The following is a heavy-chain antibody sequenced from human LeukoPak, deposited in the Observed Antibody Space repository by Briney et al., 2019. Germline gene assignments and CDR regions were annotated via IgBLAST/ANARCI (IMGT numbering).Heavy chain of an antibody. CDR2: IGTAGDT. J-gene: IGHJ6*03. CDR3: ARGDYDSSGYYGPYYYYMDV. Sequence: PGGSLRLSCAASGFTFSSYDMHWVRQATGKGLDWVSAIGTAGDTYYPGSVKGRFTISRENAKNSLYLQMNSLRAGDTAVYYCARGDYDSSGYYGPYYYYMDVWGKGTTVTVSS. D-gene: IGHD3-22*01. CDR1: GFTFSSYD. V-gene: IGHV3-13*01.